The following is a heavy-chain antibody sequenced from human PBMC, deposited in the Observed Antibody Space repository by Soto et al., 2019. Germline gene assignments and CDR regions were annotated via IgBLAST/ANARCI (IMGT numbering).Heavy chain of an antibody. V-gene: IGHV3-30*18. CDR2: ISYDGSNK. J-gene: IGHJ4*02. CDR3: AKDLPISTGPGH. D-gene: IGHD4-17*01. Sequence: SLRLSCAASGFTFSSYGMHWVRQAPGKGLEWVAVISYDGSNKYYADSVKGRFTISRDNSKNTLYLQMNSLRAEDTAVYYCAKDLPISTGPGHWGQGTLVTVSS. CDR1: GFTFSSYG.